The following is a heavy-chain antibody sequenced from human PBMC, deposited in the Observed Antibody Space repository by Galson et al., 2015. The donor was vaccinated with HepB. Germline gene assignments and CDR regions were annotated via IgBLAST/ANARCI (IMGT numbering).Heavy chain of an antibody. D-gene: IGHD3-22*01. J-gene: IGHJ4*02. V-gene: IGHV3-23*01. CDR2: ISGSGGST. CDR1: GFTFSSYA. CDR3: AKMSVIVVAPFDY. Sequence: SLRLSCAASGFTFSSYAMSWVRQAPGKGLEWVSAISGSGGSTYYADSVKGRFTISRDNSKNTLYLQMNSLRAEDTAVYYCAKMSVIVVAPFDYWGQGTLVTVSS.